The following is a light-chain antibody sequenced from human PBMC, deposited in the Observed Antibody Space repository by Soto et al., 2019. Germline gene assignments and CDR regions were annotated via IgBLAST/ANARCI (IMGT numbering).Light chain of an antibody. CDR2: GAS. V-gene: IGKV3-15*01. J-gene: IGKJ1*01. CDR1: QSVSSN. CDR3: QHYNNWPPWT. Sequence: EIVMTQSPATLSVSPGERATLSCRASQSVSSNLAWYQQKPGQAPSLLIYGASTRATGIPARFSGSGSGTEFTLTISSLQSEDFAVYSCQHYNNWPPWTFGQGTKVEIK.